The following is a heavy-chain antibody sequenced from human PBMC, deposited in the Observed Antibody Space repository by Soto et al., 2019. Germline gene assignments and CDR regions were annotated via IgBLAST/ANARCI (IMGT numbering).Heavy chain of an antibody. Sequence: RVSWAASGFTFEDYAIHRVRQAPGKGLEWVSGISWNSGSIGYADSVKGRFTISRDNAKNSLYLQMNSLRAEDTALYYCALSTVTKIDAFDIWGQGTMVTVSS. CDR2: ISWNSGSI. CDR3: ALSTVTKIDAFDI. J-gene: IGHJ3*02. CDR1: GFTFEDYA. D-gene: IGHD4-17*01. V-gene: IGHV3-9*01.